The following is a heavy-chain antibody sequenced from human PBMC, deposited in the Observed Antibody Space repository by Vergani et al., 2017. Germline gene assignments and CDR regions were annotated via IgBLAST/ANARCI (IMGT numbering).Heavy chain of an antibody. J-gene: IGHJ4*02. D-gene: IGHD5-18*01. CDR3: ARVSHTAMAEGPLDY. CDR2: ISSSSSYK. Sequence: EVQLVESGGGLVKSGGSLRLSCAASGFSFSSYSMNWVRQAPGKGLEWFSSISSSSSYKYYVDSVKGRFTISRDNAKNSLYLQMNSLRAEDTAVYYCARVSHTAMAEGPLDYWGQGTLVTVSS. V-gene: IGHV3-21*01. CDR1: GFSFSSYS.